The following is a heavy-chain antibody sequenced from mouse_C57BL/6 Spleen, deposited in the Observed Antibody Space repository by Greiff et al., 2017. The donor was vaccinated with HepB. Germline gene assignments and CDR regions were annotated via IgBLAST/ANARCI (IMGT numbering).Heavy chain of an antibody. CDR2: IDPSDSYT. D-gene: IGHD5-2*01. J-gene: IGHJ2*01. V-gene: IGHV1-50*01. CDR1: GYTFTSYW. Sequence: QVQLKQSGAELVKPGASVKLSCKASGYTFTSYWMQWVKQRPGQGLEWIGEIDPSDSYTNYNQKFKGKATLTVDTSSSTAYMQLSSLTSEDSAVYYCARKRNAYGYFDYWGQGTTLTVSS. CDR3: ARKRNAYGYFDY.